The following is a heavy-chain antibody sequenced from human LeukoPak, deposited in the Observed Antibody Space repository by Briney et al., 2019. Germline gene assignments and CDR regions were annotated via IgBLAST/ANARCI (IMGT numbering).Heavy chain of an antibody. CDR3: ARSYDSSGYYAFDI. D-gene: IGHD3-22*01. Sequence: KTSETLSLTCAVYGGSFSGYYWSWIRQPPGKGLEWIGEINHSGSTNYNPSLKSRVTISVDTSKNQFSLKLSSVTAADTAVYYCARSYDSSGYYAFDIWGQGTMVTVSS. J-gene: IGHJ3*02. CDR1: GGSFSGYY. CDR2: INHSGST. V-gene: IGHV4-34*01.